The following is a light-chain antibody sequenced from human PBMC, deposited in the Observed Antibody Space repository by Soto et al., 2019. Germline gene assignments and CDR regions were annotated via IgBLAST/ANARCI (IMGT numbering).Light chain of an antibody. CDR3: QQYNILST. CDR2: DAS. Sequence: EIQMTQSPSTLSASVGDRVTITCRASQSIRCWLAWYQQKPGKAPKLLIYDASTLESGVPTRFSGSGSGTEFTLTISSLHPDDFATYYCQQYNILSTFGQGTKVDIK. J-gene: IGKJ1*01. V-gene: IGKV1-5*01. CDR1: QSIRCW.